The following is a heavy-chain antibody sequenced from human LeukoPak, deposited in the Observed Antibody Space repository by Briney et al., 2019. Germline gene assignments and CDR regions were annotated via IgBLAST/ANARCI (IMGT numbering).Heavy chain of an antibody. J-gene: IGHJ5*02. Sequence: VESLKISFKGSGYSFTSYWIGWVRQIPGKGLEWMGIIYPGDSDTRYSPSFQGQVTISADKSISTAYLQWSSLKASDTAMYYCTRLTGTTHWFDPWGQGTLVTVSS. CDR1: GYSFTSYW. D-gene: IGHD1-7*01. CDR3: TRLTGTTHWFDP. V-gene: IGHV5-51*01. CDR2: IYPGDSDT.